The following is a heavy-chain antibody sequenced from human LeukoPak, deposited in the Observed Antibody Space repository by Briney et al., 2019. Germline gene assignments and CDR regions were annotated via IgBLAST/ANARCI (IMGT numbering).Heavy chain of an antibody. J-gene: IGHJ6*03. CDR2: IYTSGST. D-gene: IGHD3-10*01. CDR1: GGSISSYY. Sequence: LETLSLTCTVSGGSISSYYWSWIRQPAGKGLEWIGRIYTSGSTNYNPSLKSRVTMSVDTSKNQFSLKLSSVTAADTAVYYCARRRITMVRGHYMDVWGKGTTVTISS. CDR3: ARRRITMVRGHYMDV. V-gene: IGHV4-4*07.